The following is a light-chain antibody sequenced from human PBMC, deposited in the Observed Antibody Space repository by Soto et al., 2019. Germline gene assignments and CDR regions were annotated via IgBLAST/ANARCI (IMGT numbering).Light chain of an antibody. CDR2: AAS. V-gene: IGKV1-6*01. Sequence: AIQMTQSPSSLSASVGDRVTITCQASQGIRNDLGWYQQKPGKAPKLLIYAASSLQSGVPSRFSGSGSATDFTLTISSLQPEDFATYYCLQDYNYPWTFGQGTKVEIK. CDR3: LQDYNYPWT. J-gene: IGKJ1*01. CDR1: QGIRND.